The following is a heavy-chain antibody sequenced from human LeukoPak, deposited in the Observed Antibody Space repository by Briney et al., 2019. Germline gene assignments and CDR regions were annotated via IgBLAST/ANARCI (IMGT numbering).Heavy chain of an antibody. D-gene: IGHD6-19*01. Sequence: GGSLRLSCAASGFTVSSNYMSWVRQAPGKGLEWVSVIYSGGSTYYADSVKGRFTISRDNSKNTLYLQMNSLRAEDTAVYYCARDKGLAVFDPWGQGTLVTVSS. CDR3: ARDKGLAVFDP. V-gene: IGHV3-66*01. CDR1: GFTVSSNY. J-gene: IGHJ5*02. CDR2: IYSGGST.